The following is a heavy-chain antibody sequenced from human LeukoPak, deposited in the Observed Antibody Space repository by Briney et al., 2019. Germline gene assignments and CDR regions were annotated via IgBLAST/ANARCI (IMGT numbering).Heavy chain of an antibody. CDR3: ARVRGYSSSWSFDP. J-gene: IGHJ5*02. D-gene: IGHD6-13*01. CDR2: INPNSGGT. V-gene: IGHV1-2*04. CDR1: GYTFTGYY. Sequence: ASVKVSCKASGYTFTGYYMHWVRQAPGQGLEWMGWINPNSGGTNYAQKFQGWVTMTRDTSISTAYMEPSRLRSDNTAVYYCARVRGYSSSWSFDPWGQGTLVTVSS.